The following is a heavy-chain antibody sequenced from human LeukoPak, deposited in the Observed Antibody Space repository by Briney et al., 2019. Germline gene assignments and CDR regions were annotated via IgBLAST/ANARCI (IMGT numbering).Heavy chain of an antibody. V-gene: IGHV4-30-2*01. CDR1: GGSISSGGYS. J-gene: IGHJ3*02. CDR2: IYHSGST. D-gene: IGHD6-6*01. CDR3: ARTSIAARRANAFDI. Sequence: SETLSLTCAVSGGSISSGGYSWSWIRPPPGKGLEWIGYIYHSGSTYYNPSLKSRVTISVERSKNQFSLKLSSVTAADTAVYYCARTSIAARRANAFDIWGQGTMVTVSS.